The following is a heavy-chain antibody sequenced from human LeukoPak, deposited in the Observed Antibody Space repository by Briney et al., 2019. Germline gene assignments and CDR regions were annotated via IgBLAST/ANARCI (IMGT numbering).Heavy chain of an antibody. CDR2: ISAYNGNT. Sequence: ASVKVSCKASGYTFTSYGISWVRQAPGQGLEWMGWISAYNGNTNYAQKLQGRVTMTTDTSTSTAYMELRSLRSDDTAVYYCARDLYSGYDSYYYYYYMDVWGKGTTVTVSS. V-gene: IGHV1-18*01. J-gene: IGHJ6*03. CDR1: GYTFTSYG. CDR3: ARDLYSGYDSYYYYYYMDV. D-gene: IGHD5-12*01.